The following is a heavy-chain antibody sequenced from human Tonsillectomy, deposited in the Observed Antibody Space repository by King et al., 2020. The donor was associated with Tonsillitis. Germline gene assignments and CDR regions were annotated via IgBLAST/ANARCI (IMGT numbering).Heavy chain of an antibody. J-gene: IGHJ5*02. CDR3: ARGLRFLEWLLYLGWFEP. Sequence: VQLVESGGGVVQPGRSLRLSCAASGFTFSSYAMHWVRQAPGKGLEWVAVISYDGSNKYYADSVKGRFTISRDNSKNTLYLQMNSLRAEDTAVYYCARGLRFLEWLLYLGWFEPWGQGTLVTVSS. V-gene: IGHV3-30*04. CDR2: ISYDGSNK. D-gene: IGHD3-3*01. CDR1: GFTFSSYA.